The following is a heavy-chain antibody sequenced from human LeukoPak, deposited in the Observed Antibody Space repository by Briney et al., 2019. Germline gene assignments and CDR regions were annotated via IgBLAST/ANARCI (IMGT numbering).Heavy chain of an antibody. CDR3: VRGIEVAGTFSWFDP. J-gene: IGHJ5*02. D-gene: IGHD6-19*01. CDR2: INKDGSST. V-gene: IGHV3-74*01. CDR1: GFTLSVYW. Sequence: GGSLGLSCAASGFTLSVYWMHWVRQAPGKGLVWLSRINKDGSSTTYADSVKGRFTISRDNAKNTLYLQMNSLRAEDTAIYYCVRGIEVAGTFSWFDPWGQGTLVTVSS.